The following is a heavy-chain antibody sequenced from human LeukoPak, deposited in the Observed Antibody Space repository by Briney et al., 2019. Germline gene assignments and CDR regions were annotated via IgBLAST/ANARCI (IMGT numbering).Heavy chain of an antibody. Sequence: GGSLRLSCAASGFTFDDYGMSWVRQAPGKGLEWVSGINWNGGSTGYADSVKGRFSISRDSSKNILYLQMNSLRAEDTAVYYCAKDRCSNGVGCYYYYMDVWGKGTTVTISS. CDR2: INWNGGST. D-gene: IGHD2-8*01. V-gene: IGHV3-20*04. J-gene: IGHJ6*03. CDR3: AKDRCSNGVGCYYYYMDV. CDR1: GFTFDDYG.